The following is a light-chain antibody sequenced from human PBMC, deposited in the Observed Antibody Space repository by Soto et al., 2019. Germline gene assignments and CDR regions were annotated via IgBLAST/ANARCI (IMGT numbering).Light chain of an antibody. J-gene: IGKJ4*01. CDR1: QRISTW. CDR2: EAS. Sequence: DIQMTQSPSTLSASVGDKVTITCRASQRISTWLAWYQQMPGTAPKILIYEASTLDSGVPSRFSGSGSGTEFTLTISSLQPDDFATYYCQQYDSYPVTFGGGTKVETK. CDR3: QQYDSYPVT. V-gene: IGKV1-5*01.